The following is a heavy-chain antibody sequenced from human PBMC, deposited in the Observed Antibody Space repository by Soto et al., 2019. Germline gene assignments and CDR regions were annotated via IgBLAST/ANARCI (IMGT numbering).Heavy chain of an antibody. CDR1: GGSISSGGYY. CDR3: ARETSITMVRRGNRGFDY. D-gene: IGHD3-10*01. J-gene: IGHJ4*02. V-gene: IGHV4-31*03. Sequence: QVQLQESGPGLVKPSQTLSLTCTVSGGSISSGGYYWSWIRQHPGKGLEWIGYIYYSGSTYYNPSLTSRVTITVDTSKYQFSLKLSSVTAADTAVYYCARETSITMVRRGNRGFDYWGQGSLVTVSS. CDR2: IYYSGST.